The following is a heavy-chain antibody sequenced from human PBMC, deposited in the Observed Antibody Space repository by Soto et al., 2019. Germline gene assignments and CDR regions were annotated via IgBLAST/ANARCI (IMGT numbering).Heavy chain of an antibody. CDR2: ISSSSSYI. CDR3: ARGYCSGASCRILDAFDI. Sequence: GGSLRLSCAASGFTFSSYSMNWVRQAPGKGLEWVSSISSSSSYIYYADSVKGRFTISRDNAKNSLNLQMNSLRAEDTAVYYCARGYCSGASCRILDAFDIWGQGTMVTVSS. V-gene: IGHV3-21*01. J-gene: IGHJ3*02. CDR1: GFTFSSYS. D-gene: IGHD2-15*01.